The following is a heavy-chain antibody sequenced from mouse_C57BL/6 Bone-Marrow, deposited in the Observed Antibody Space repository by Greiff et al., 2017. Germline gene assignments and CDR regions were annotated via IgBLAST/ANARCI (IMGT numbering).Heavy chain of an antibody. CDR1: GFNIKDDS. CDR3: TTGTSHYYAMDY. Sequence: EVQLQQSGAELVRPGASVKLSCTASGFNIKDDSMHWVKQRPEQGLEWIGWIDPENGDTEYASKFQGKATITADTSSNTAYLQLCSLTSEDTAVYYCTTGTSHYYAMDYWGQGTSVTVSS. J-gene: IGHJ4*01. D-gene: IGHD4-1*01. V-gene: IGHV14-4*01. CDR2: IDPENGDT.